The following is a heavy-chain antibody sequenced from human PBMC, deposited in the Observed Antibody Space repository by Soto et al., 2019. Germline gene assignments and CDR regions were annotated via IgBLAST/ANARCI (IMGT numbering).Heavy chain of an antibody. CDR1: GYSFTSYW. J-gene: IGHJ6*02. Sequence: GESLKISCKGSGYSFTSYWISWVRQMPGKGLEWMGRIDPSDSYTNYSPSFQGHVTISADKSINTAYLQWSSLKASDTAMYYCAKEYYHYYGMDVWGQGTTVTVSS. CDR3: AKEYYHYYGMDV. V-gene: IGHV5-10-1*01. CDR2: IDPSDSYT.